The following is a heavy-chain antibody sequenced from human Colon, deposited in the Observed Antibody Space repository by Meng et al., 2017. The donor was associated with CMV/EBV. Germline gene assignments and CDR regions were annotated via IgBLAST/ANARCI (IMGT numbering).Heavy chain of an antibody. V-gene: IGHV3-30*02. CDR1: GGTFSSNA. J-gene: IGHJ6*02. CDR3: AKSNPYGMDV. Sequence: SCKASGGTFSSNAVNWVRQAPGQGLEWVAFIRYDGSNKYYADSVKGRFTISRDNSKNTLYLQMNSLRAEDTAVYYCAKSNPYGMDVWGQGTTVTVSS. CDR2: IRYDGSNK.